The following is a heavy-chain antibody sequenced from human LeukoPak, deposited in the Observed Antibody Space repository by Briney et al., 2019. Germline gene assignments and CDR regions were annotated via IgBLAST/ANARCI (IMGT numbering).Heavy chain of an antibody. D-gene: IGHD1-26*01. J-gene: IGHJ4*02. CDR2: ISHSGANT. CDR3: AKDAGRSDVDYFDY. V-gene: IGHV3-23*01. CDR1: GFTFNIYA. Sequence: GGSLRLSCAASGFTFNIYAMSWVRQAPGKGLEWVSAISHSGANTYYAVSVRGRFTISRDNLNSLRAEDTAIYYCAKDAGRSDVDYFDYWGQGTLVTVSS.